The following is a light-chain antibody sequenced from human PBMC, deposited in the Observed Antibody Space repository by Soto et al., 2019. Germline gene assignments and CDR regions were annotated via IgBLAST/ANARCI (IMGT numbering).Light chain of an antibody. CDR3: SSYISTSRYV. Sequence: QPVLTQPPSVSGSPGQSVTISCTGTSSDVGKYDRVSWYQQPPGTAPKLIIYEVTNRPSGVPARFSGSKSGNTASLTISGLQAEDEADYYCSSYISTSRYVFGAGTKLTVL. CDR2: EVT. J-gene: IGLJ1*01. V-gene: IGLV2-18*02. CDR1: SSDVGKYDR.